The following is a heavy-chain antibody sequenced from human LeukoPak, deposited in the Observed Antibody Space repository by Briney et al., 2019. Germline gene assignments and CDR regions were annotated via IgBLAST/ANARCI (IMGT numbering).Heavy chain of an antibody. CDR3: ARAQTYGDSRLLLDY. CDR2: INWNGGST. D-gene: IGHD2-21*02. CDR1: GITFSGSG. Sequence: GGSLRLSCAASGITFSGSGMSWVRQAPGKGLEWVSGINWNGGSTGYADSVEGRFTISRDNAKNSQYLQMNSLRVEDTALYYCARAQTYGDSRLLLDYWGQGTLVTVSS. V-gene: IGHV3-20*04. J-gene: IGHJ4*02.